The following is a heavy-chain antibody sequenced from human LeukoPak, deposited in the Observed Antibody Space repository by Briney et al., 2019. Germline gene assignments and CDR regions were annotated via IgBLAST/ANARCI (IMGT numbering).Heavy chain of an antibody. J-gene: IGHJ6*02. D-gene: IGHD3-3*01. Sequence: PGGSLRLSCAASGFTFSSYAMSWVRQAPGKGLEWVSAISGSGGSTYYADFVKGRFTISRDNSKNTLYLQMNSLRAEDTAVYYCARDQYDFWSGYLYYYYYGMDVWGQGTTVTVSS. V-gene: IGHV3-23*01. CDR3: ARDQYDFWSGYLYYYYYGMDV. CDR1: GFTFSSYA. CDR2: ISGSGGST.